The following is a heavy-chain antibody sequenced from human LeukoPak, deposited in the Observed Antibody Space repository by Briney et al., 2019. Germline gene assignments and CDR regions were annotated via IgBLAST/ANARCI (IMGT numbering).Heavy chain of an antibody. CDR2: ISGSGGST. J-gene: IGHJ4*02. CDR1: GFTFSSYA. D-gene: IGHD6-19*01. V-gene: IGHV3-23*01. CDR3: AKEGGYDYLSGWYRASHY. Sequence: GGTLRLSCAASGFTFSSYAMSWVRQAPGKGLEWVSAISGSGGSTYYADSVKGRFTISRDNAKNTLYLQMNSLSAEDTAVYYCAKEGGYDYLSGWYRASHYWVQGTLVTVSS.